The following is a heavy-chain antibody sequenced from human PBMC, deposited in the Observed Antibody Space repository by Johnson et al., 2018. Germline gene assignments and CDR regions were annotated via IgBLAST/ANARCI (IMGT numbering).Heavy chain of an antibody. D-gene: IGHD1-1*01. CDR2: IKQDGSGK. Sequence: VQLVQSGGGLVQPGGSXRLSCAASGFTFSNYWLSWVRQAPGKGLELVANIKQDGSGKNYVDSMKGRFTISRDNAKNSLYLQMNSLRAEEPAVYYCAKDLAGTIPDAFDIWGQGTMVTVSS. CDR1: GFTFSNYW. CDR3: AKDLAGTIPDAFDI. J-gene: IGHJ3*02. V-gene: IGHV3-7*01.